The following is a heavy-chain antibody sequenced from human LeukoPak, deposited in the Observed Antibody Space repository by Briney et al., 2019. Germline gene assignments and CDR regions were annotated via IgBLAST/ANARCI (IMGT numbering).Heavy chain of an antibody. CDR3: ARDLTGVVVAVPYYFDY. CDR1: GGSISSSSYY. CDR2: IYYSGST. D-gene: IGHD2-15*01. Sequence: PSETLSLTCTVSGGSISSSSYYWGWIRQPPGKGLECIGSIYYSGSTYYNPYLQSRVTISVDTFNLQFSLKLSSVTAADTAVYYCARDLTGVVVAVPYYFDYWGQGTLVTVSS. V-gene: IGHV4-39*02. J-gene: IGHJ4*02.